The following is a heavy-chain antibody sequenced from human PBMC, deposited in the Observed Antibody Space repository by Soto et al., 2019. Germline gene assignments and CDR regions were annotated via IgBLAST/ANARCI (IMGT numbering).Heavy chain of an antibody. D-gene: IGHD3-16*01. Sequence: ASVKVSCKASGYAFASCAISWMRQAPGQGLEWMGWISGYNANTNYPENLQGRVTMTTDTSTSTAYMEVRNLISDDTAVYYCARMGDVPYYYYGLDVWGQGTTVTVS. CDR3: ARMGDVPYYYYGLDV. V-gene: IGHV1-18*01. CDR2: ISGYNANT. CDR1: GYAFASCA. J-gene: IGHJ6*02.